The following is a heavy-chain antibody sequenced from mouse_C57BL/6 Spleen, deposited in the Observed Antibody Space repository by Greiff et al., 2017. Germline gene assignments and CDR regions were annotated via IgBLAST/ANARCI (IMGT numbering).Heavy chain of an antibody. J-gene: IGHJ4*01. Sequence: VQLQQSGAELVKPGASVKISCKASGYAFSSYWMNWVKQRPGKGLEWIGQIYPGDGDTNYNGKFRGKATLTADKSSSTAYMQLSSLTSEDSAVYFCAILYYGSSPYAMDYWGQGTSVTVSS. CDR1: GYAFSSYW. D-gene: IGHD1-1*01. V-gene: IGHV1-80*01. CDR3: AILYYGSSPYAMDY. CDR2: IYPGDGDT.